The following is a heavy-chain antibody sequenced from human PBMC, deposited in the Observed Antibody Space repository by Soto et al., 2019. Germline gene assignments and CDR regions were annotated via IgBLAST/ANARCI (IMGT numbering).Heavy chain of an antibody. Sequence: QVQLVQSGAEVKKAGASVKVSCKASGYTFTSYGISWVRQAPGQGLEWMGWTIVYNGNTNYAQNLQGRVTMTTDTSTSTDYMELRRLRSDDTAVYYCARGSTDISGYYYAYWGQGTLVTVSS. CDR1: GYTFTSYG. CDR3: ARGSTDISGYYYAY. CDR2: TIVYNGNT. D-gene: IGHD3-22*01. J-gene: IGHJ4*02. V-gene: IGHV1-18*04.